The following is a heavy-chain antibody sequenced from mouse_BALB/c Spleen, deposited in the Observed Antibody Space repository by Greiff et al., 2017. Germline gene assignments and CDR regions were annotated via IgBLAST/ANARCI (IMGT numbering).Heavy chain of an antibody. CDR2: ISDGGSYT. CDR3: ARVADDYDGGYAMDY. CDR1: GFTFSDYY. Sequence: DVKVVESGGGLVKPGGSLKLSCAASGFTFSDYYMYWVRQTPEKRLEWVATISDGGSYTYYPDSVKGRFTISRDNAKNNLYLQMSSLKSEDTAMYYCARVADDYDGGYAMDYWGQGTSVTVSS. V-gene: IGHV5-4*02. J-gene: IGHJ4*01. D-gene: IGHD2-4*01.